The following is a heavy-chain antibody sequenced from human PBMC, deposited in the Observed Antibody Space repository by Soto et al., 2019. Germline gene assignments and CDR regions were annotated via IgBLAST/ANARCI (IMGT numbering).Heavy chain of an antibody. Sequence: QVQLQESCQGLVKPSGTLSLTCAVSGGSISSSNWWSWVRQPPGKGLEWIGEIYHSGSTNYNPSLKSRVTISVDKSKNQFSLKLSSVTAADTAVYYCARDRVAAAGTGYYGMDVWGQGTTVTVSS. CDR3: ARDRVAAAGTGYYGMDV. V-gene: IGHV4-4*02. CDR1: GGSISSSNW. D-gene: IGHD6-13*01. CDR2: IYHSGST. J-gene: IGHJ6*02.